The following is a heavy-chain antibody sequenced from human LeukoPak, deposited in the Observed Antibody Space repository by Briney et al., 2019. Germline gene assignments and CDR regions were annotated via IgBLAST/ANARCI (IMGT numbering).Heavy chain of an antibody. Sequence: SAGSLRLSCAASGFTFSSYSMKWVRQAPGKGMEWVSYISSSSSTIYYADSVKGRFTISRDNAKNSLYLQMNSLRDEDTAVYYCARGRARAGWFDPWGQGTLVTVSS. V-gene: IGHV3-48*02. D-gene: IGHD3-10*01. CDR1: GFTFSSYS. CDR2: ISSSSSTI. CDR3: ARGRARAGWFDP. J-gene: IGHJ5*02.